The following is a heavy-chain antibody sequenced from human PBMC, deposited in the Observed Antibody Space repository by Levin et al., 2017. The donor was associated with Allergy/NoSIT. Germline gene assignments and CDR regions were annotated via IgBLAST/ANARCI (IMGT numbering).Heavy chain of an antibody. J-gene: IGHJ5*02. CDR2: FNVGGTT. CDR3: ARDMNTIWRAVFDP. CDR1: GASISNYY. D-gene: IGHD5-24*01. Sequence: PSETLSLTCTVSGASISNYYWSWIRQSAGKGLEWIGRFNVGGTTSYNPSLKSRVTVSVDTSKNQFSLKMTSVTAADTAIYYCARDMNTIWRAVFDPWGQGTQVTVSS. V-gene: IGHV4-4*07.